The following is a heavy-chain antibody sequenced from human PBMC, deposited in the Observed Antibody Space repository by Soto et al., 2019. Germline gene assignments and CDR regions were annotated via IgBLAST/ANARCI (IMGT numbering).Heavy chain of an antibody. D-gene: IGHD3-10*01. V-gene: IGHV4-59*01. Sequence: QVLLQESGPGLVKPSETLSLTCSVSGGSIRSYYWSWIRQPPGKRLEWIGYISYSGTTNYNPSLTRRLTISIDTTKNQFSLKLGSVTADDTAVYYCATGFNYYGAGTLKLDFWGQGTLVAVSP. CDR1: GGSIRSYY. CDR2: ISYSGTT. CDR3: ATGFNYYGAGTLKLDF. J-gene: IGHJ4*02.